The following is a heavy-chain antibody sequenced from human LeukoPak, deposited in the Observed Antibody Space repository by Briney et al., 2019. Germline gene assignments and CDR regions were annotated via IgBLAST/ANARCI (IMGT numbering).Heavy chain of an antibody. V-gene: IGHV3-20*01. CDR1: GFTFGDYG. Sequence: GGSLRLSCAASGFTFGDYGMSWVRQAPGKGLEWVSGINWNGGSTGYADSVKGRFTISRDNAKNSLYLQMNSLRAEDTALYHCARGGSERYFDWLPDYWGQGTLVTVSS. CDR3: ARGGSERYFDWLPDY. CDR2: INWNGGST. J-gene: IGHJ4*02. D-gene: IGHD3-9*01.